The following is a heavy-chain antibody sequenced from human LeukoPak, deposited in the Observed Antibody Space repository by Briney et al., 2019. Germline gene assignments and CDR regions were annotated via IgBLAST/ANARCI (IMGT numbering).Heavy chain of an antibody. Sequence: SETLSLTCTVSGGSISNYYWSWIRQPPGKGLEWIGYIYYSGSTNYNPSLKSRVTISVDTSKNQFSLKLSSVTAADTAVYYCARVKYYYDSSGYYRDAFDIWGQGTMVTVSS. J-gene: IGHJ3*02. V-gene: IGHV4-59*01. CDR3: ARVKYYYDSSGYYRDAFDI. CDR2: IYYSGST. CDR1: GGSISNYY. D-gene: IGHD3-22*01.